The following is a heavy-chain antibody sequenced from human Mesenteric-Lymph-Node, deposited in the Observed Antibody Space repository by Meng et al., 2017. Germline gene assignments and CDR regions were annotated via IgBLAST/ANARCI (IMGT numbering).Heavy chain of an antibody. V-gene: IGHV3-7*01. CDR2: IQEDGNQK. Sequence: GESLKISCAASGFTFFNYAMSWVRQAPGKGLEWVASIQEDGNQKYYVGSVKGRFTISRDNAKNTVYLQMNSLRAEDTAVYYCARQPLWADYGGNSGYDYWGQGTLVTVSS. D-gene: IGHD4-23*01. J-gene: IGHJ4*02. CDR3: ARQPLWADYGGNSGYDY. CDR1: GFTFFNYA.